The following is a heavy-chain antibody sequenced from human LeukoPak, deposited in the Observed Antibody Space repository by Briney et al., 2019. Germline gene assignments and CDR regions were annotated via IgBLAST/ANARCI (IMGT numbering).Heavy chain of an antibody. Sequence: ASVKLSCKASGGTFSSYAISWGRQAPGQGLEWMGGIIPIFGTANYAQKFQGRVTITADESTSTAYMELSSLRSEDTAVYYCARGPEYYDILTGGYYFDYWGQGTLVTVSS. CDR3: ARGPEYYDILTGGYYFDY. CDR2: IIPIFGTA. D-gene: IGHD3-9*01. J-gene: IGHJ4*02. CDR1: GGTFSSYA. V-gene: IGHV1-69*13.